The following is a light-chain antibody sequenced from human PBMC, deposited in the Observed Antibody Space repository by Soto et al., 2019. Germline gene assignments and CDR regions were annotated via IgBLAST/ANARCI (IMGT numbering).Light chain of an antibody. V-gene: IGKV3-15*01. CDR3: QHYNNWPPLT. J-gene: IGKJ4*02. CDR1: QTFSCN. CDR2: VAS. Sequence: EIVMTQSPATLSVSLLERATLCCRPSQTFSCNLAWYQQNPGQAPSLLIYVASTRGTCIPARFNVSVSGTEFTLTISRLQSEDFAVYYCQHYNNWPPLTLGGATKLAIK.